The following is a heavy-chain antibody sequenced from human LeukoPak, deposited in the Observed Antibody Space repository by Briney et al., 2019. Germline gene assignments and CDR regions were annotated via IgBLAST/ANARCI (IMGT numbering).Heavy chain of an antibody. CDR3: ARDFPAATRDNDF. J-gene: IGHJ4*02. CDR2: INSSSSYI. D-gene: IGHD2-2*01. Sequence: GRSLRLFRAASGFTFSSYSMNWVRQDPGKGLEWVSSINSSSSYIYYAESVKDRFTISRANAKNSMYLQMNSLRTEDTAVYYCARDFPAATRDNDFWGQGTLVTVSS. CDR1: GFTFSSYS. V-gene: IGHV3-21*01.